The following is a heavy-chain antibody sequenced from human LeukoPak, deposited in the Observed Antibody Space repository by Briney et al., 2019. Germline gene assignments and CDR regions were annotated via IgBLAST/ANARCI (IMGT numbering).Heavy chain of an antibody. V-gene: IGHV4-61*02. J-gene: IGHJ4*02. Sequence: SETLSLTCTVSGGSISSGSYYWSWIRQPAGKGLEWIGRIYTSGSTNYNPSLKSRVTISVDTSKNQFSLKLSSVTAADTAVYYCARGASIAVAGYYFDYWGQGTLVTVSS. D-gene: IGHD6-19*01. CDR1: GGSISSGSYY. CDR2: IYTSGST. CDR3: ARGASIAVAGYYFDY.